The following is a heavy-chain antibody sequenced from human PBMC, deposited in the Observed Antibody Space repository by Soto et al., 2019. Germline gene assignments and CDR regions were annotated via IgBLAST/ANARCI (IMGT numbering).Heavy chain of an antibody. J-gene: IGHJ4*02. CDR2: ISGSASST. Sequence: EVQLLESGGGLVQPGGSLRLSCAASGFTFNNYAMSWVRQAPGKGLEWVSGISGSASSTHYADSVKGRFTISRDNSKNTLYLQMNSLRAEDTAVYYCARDMRKWGFDYWGQGTLVTVSS. CDR1: GFTFNNYA. V-gene: IGHV3-23*01. CDR3: ARDMRKWGFDY. D-gene: IGHD7-27*01.